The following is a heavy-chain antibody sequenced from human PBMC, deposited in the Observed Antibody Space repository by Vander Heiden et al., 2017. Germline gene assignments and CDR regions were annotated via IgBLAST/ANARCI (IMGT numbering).Heavy chain of an antibody. CDR2: ISAYNGNT. J-gene: IGHJ6*02. CDR3: ARDCQPITIFAYYYGMDV. V-gene: IGHV1-18*01. Sequence: QVQLVQSGAEVKKPGASVKVSCKASGYTFTSYGISWVRQAPGQGLEWMGWISAYNGNTNYEQKLQGRVTMTTDTSTSTAYMELRSLRSDDTAVYYCARDCQPITIFAYYYGMDVWGQGTTVTVSS. D-gene: IGHD3-3*01. CDR1: GYTFTSYG.